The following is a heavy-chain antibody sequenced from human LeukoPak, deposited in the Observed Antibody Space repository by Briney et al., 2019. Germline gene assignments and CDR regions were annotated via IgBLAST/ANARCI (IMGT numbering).Heavy chain of an antibody. J-gene: IGHJ4*02. D-gene: IGHD1-26*01. CDR2: ISSSGSTI. CDR3: ARVKKVGATAPFDY. Sequence: GGSLRLSCAASGFTFSSYEMNWVRQAPGKGLEWVSYISSSGSTIYYADSVKGRFTISRDNAKNSLYLQMNSLRAEDTAVYYCARVKKVGATAPFDYWGQGTLVTVSS. CDR1: GFTFSSYE. V-gene: IGHV3-48*03.